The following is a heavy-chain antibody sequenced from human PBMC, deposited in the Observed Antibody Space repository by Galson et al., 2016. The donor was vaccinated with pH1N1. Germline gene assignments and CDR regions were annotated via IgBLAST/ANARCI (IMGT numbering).Heavy chain of an antibody. J-gene: IGHJ3*01. CDR3: ARDYYCQSSDSDAYDL. D-gene: IGHD3-22*01. CDR1: GFSLSMYW. Sequence: SLRLSCAASGFSLSMYWMRWVRQAPGKGLEWLANIKQDGGERYYVDSVKGRFTITRDNAKNSVFLEMNSLGAWDTAVYYCARDYYCQSSDSDAYDLWGHGTMVTVSS. V-gene: IGHV3-7*01. CDR2: IKQDGGER.